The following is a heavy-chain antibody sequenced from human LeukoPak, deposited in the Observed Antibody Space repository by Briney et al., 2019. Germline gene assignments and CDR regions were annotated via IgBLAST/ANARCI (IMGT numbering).Heavy chain of an antibody. V-gene: IGHV1-69*05. Sequence: SVKVSCKASGGTFSSYAISWVRQAPGQGLEWMGGIIPIFGTANYAQKFQGRVTITTDESTSTAYMELSSLRSEDTAVYYCARTLAYCGGDCYYAFDIWGQGTMVTVSS. CDR2: IIPIFGTA. D-gene: IGHD2-21*01. CDR3: ARTLAYCGGDCYYAFDI. J-gene: IGHJ3*02. CDR1: GGTFSSYA.